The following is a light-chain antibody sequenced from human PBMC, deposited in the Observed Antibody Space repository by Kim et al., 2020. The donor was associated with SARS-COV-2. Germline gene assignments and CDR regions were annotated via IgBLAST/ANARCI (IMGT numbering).Light chain of an antibody. Sequence: PGQRVTLSCRASQTINNRLVWYQHRPGQAPRLIIYDATTRATGVPARFIGSGSETDFTLTISNLQLEDFAVYYCQQSNDWSPLTFGQGTKV. CDR1: QTINNR. J-gene: IGKJ1*01. V-gene: IGKV3-15*01. CDR3: QQSNDWSPLT. CDR2: DAT.